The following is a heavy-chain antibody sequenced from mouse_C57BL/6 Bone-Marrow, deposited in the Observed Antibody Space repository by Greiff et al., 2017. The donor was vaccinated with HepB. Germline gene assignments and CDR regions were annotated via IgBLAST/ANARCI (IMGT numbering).Heavy chain of an antibody. J-gene: IGHJ2*01. Sequence: QVQLQQSGAELVRPGASVKLSCKASGYTFTDYYINWVKQRPGQGLEWIARIYPGSGNTYYNEKFKGKATLTAEKSSSTAYMQLSSLTSEDSAVYCCAREGDYTLDYWGQGTTLTVSS. CDR3: AREGDYTLDY. CDR1: GYTFTDYY. CDR2: IYPGSGNT. D-gene: IGHD2-12*01. V-gene: IGHV1-76*01.